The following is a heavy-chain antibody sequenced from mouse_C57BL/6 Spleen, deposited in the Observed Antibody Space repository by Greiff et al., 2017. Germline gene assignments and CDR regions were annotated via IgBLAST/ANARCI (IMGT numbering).Heavy chain of an antibody. Sequence: VQLKQSVAELVRPGASVKLSCTASGFNINNTYMHWVKQRPEQGLEWIGRIDPANGNTKYAPKFKGKATITADTSSNTAYLQLSSLTSEDTAIYYCASDSAGCMDYWGQGTTLTVSS. D-gene: IGHD3-2*02. CDR2: IDPANGNT. V-gene: IGHV14-3*01. CDR3: ASDSAGCMDY. CDR1: GFNINNTY. J-gene: IGHJ2*01.